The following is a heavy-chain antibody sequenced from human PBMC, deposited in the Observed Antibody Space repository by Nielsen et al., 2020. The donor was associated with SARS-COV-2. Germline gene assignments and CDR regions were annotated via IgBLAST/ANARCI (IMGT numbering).Heavy chain of an antibody. Sequence: SETLSLTCTVSGGSISSGGYYWSWIRQHPGKGLEWIGYIYYSGSTYYSPSLKSRVTISVDTSKNQFSLKLSSVTAADTAVYYCARDDDNWGSLAYWGQGTLVTVSS. J-gene: IGHJ4*02. CDR2: IYYSGST. D-gene: IGHD7-27*01. V-gene: IGHV4-31*03. CDR3: ARDDDNWGSLAY. CDR1: GGSISSGGYY.